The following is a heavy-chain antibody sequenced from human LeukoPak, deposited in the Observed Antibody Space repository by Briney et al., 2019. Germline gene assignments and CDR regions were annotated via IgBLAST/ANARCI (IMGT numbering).Heavy chain of an antibody. CDR1: GDSITSGGYY. V-gene: IGHV4-39*07. D-gene: IGHD4/OR15-4a*01. Sequence: PSETLSLTCSVSGDSITSGGYYWAWLRQPPGKGLEWIVSVYYTGSIKYNPSLKGRVSISRDMSKNQFSLNVNSVAATDTAVYYCARRDYAAWFDPWGQGTLVTVSS. J-gene: IGHJ5*02. CDR3: ARRDYAAWFDP. CDR2: VYYTGSI.